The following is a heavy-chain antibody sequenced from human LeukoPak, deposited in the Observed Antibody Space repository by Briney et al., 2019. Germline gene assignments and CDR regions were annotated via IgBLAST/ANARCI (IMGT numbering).Heavy chain of an antibody. D-gene: IGHD3-10*01. V-gene: IGHV3-21*01. J-gene: IGHJ3*02. CDR3: ARDYYFASGTPHAFDI. CDR1: GFTFSSYN. Sequence: GGSLRLSCAASGFTFSSYNMNWVRQAPGKGLEWVSSISGSGTYMFYPDSVKGRFTISRDSARNSLYLQMSSLRAEDTAVYYCARDYYFASGTPHAFDIWGQGTMVTVSS. CDR2: ISGSGTYM.